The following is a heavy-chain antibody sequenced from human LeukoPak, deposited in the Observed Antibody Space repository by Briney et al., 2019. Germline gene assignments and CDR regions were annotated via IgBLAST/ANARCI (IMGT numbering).Heavy chain of an antibody. CDR2: IRSKANSYAT. D-gene: IGHD3-22*01. CDR1: GFTFRGSA. CDR3: TRLEDYYDSSVS. J-gene: IGHJ4*02. Sequence: GGSLRLSCAASGFTFRGSAMLWVRQASGKGLEWVGRIRSKANSYATAYAASVKGRFTISRDDSKNTAYLQMNSLKTEDTAVYYCTRLEDYYDSSVSRGQGTLVTVSS. V-gene: IGHV3-73*01.